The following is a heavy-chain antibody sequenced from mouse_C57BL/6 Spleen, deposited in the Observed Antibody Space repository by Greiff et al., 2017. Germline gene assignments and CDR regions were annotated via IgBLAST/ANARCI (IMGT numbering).Heavy chain of an antibody. V-gene: IGHV1-53*01. J-gene: IGHJ4*01. D-gene: IGHD3-1*01. Sequence: VQLQQPGAELVKPGASGYTFTSYWMHWVKQRPGQGLEWIGNINPSNGGTNYNEKFKSKATLTVDKSSSTAYMQLSSLTSEDSAVYYCARGLLPAMDYWGQGTSVTVSS. CDR1: GYTFTSYW. CDR2: INPSNGGT. CDR3: ARGLLPAMDY.